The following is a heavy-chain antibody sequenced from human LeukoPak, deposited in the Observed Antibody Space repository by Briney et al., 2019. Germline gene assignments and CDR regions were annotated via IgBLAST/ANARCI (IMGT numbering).Heavy chain of an antibody. D-gene: IGHD3-16*02. CDR2: ISGNGGST. J-gene: IGHJ4*02. Sequence: GGSLRLSCAASGFTFSNYGMSWVRQAPGKGLEWVSAISGNGGSTYYADSVKGRFTISRDNSKNTLYLQMNSLRAEDTAVYYCAKDRPITFGGVIVPYFDYWGQGTLVTVSS. CDR3: AKDRPITFGGVIVPYFDY. V-gene: IGHV3-23*01. CDR1: GFTFSNYG.